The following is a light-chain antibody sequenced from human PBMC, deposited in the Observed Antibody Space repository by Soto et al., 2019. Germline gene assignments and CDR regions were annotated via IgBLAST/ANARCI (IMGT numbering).Light chain of an antibody. CDR3: QQRSSWPGT. CDR1: QRVSSY. Sequence: EIVLTQSPVTLSLSPGERATLSCRASQRVSSYLAWYQQKPGQAPRLLIYDASNRATGIPARFSGSGSGTDFTLTISSLEPEDFEVYYCQQRSSWPGTFGQGTKVEIK. V-gene: IGKV3-11*01. J-gene: IGKJ1*01. CDR2: DAS.